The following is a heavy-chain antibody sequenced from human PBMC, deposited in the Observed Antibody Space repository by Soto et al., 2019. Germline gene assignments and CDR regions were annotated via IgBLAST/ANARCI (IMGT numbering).Heavy chain of an antibody. CDR1: GGSVSSGSYY. Sequence: SETLSLTCSVSGGSVSSGSYYWSWIRQPPGKGLEWIGYIYYSGSTSYNPSLESRVTISVDTSKNQFYLNLSSVTAADTAVYYCARDFCGGDCSDDYYYYALDVWGQGTTVTGLL. V-gene: IGHV4-61*01. J-gene: IGHJ6*02. CDR2: IYYSGST. D-gene: IGHD2-21*02. CDR3: ARDFCGGDCSDDYYYYALDV.